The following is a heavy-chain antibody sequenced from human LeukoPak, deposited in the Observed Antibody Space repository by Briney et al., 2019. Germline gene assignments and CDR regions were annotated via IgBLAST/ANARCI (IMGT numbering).Heavy chain of an antibody. CDR2: IIPIFGTA. Sequence: GASVKVSCTASGGTFSSYAISWVRQAPGQGLEWMGGIIPIFGTANYAQKFQGRVTITADESTSTAYMELSSLRSEDTAVYYCAQKGYGGKKTNYYYYYYGMDVWGQGTTVTVSS. J-gene: IGHJ6*02. CDR1: GGTFSSYA. CDR3: AQKGYGGKKTNYYYYYYGMDV. D-gene: IGHD4-23*01. V-gene: IGHV1-69*13.